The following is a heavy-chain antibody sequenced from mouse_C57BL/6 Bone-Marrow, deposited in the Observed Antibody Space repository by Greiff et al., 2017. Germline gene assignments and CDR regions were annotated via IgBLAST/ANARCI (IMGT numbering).Heavy chain of an antibody. V-gene: IGHV5-9*01. CDR3: ARHQLPIDY. D-gene: IGHD4-1*02. CDR1: GFTFSSYT. J-gene: IGHJ2*01. CDR2: TRGGGGNT. Sequence: EVQLVVSGGGLVKPGGSLKLSCAASGFTFSSYTMSLVRQTPEKRLEWVATTRGGGGNTYYPDSVKGRFTISSDNAKNTLYLQMSSLRSEDTALYYCARHQLPIDYGGQGTTLTVSS.